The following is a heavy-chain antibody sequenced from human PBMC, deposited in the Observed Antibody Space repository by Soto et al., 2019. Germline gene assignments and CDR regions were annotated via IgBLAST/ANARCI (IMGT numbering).Heavy chain of an antibody. J-gene: IGHJ4*02. CDR1: GFTFNKYA. CDR2: ISYDGNNK. D-gene: IGHD2-2*01. Sequence: QVQLVESGGGVVPPGRSLRLSCAASGFTFNKYAMHWVRQAPGKGLEWVAVISYDGNNKYYADSVKSRFTISRDFSKNTLYLQMDSLRTEDTAVYYCARDLLECSSSICLYYFAYWGKGTLVTVSS. CDR3: ARDLLECSSSICLYYFAY. V-gene: IGHV3-30*04.